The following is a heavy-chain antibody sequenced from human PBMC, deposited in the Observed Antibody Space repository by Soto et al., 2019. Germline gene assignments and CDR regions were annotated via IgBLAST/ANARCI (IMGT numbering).Heavy chain of an antibody. Sequence: GESLKISCKGSGYSFTNYWIGWVRQMPGKGLEWVGIIYPGDSDTRYSPSFQGQVTISADKSISTAYLQWSSLKASDTAMYYCARLTGGKPLNRWFDPWGQGTLVTVSS. CDR3: ARLTGGKPLNRWFDP. V-gene: IGHV5-51*01. CDR1: GYSFTNYW. J-gene: IGHJ5*02. D-gene: IGHD1-20*01. CDR2: IYPGDSDT.